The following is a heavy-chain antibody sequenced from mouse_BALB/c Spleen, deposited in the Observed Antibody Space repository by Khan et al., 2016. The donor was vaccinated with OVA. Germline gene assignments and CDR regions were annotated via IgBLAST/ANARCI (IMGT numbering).Heavy chain of an antibody. CDR2: INPHIGEA. Sequence: VRLQQSGPELVKPGASVKISCTASGYSFTGYFMNWVMQSHGKSLEWIGRINPHIGEAFYNQKFKGKATLTVDETTRTSHMELRNLASEDTAVYYCTRKNGSDFDYWGQGTTLTVSS. CDR1: GYSFTGYF. J-gene: IGHJ2*01. D-gene: IGHD1-1*01. V-gene: IGHV1-20*02. CDR3: TRKNGSDFDY.